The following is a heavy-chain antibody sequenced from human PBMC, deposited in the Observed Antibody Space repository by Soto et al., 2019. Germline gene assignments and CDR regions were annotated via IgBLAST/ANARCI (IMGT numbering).Heavy chain of an antibody. CDR2: ISYDGSNK. J-gene: IGHJ4*02. D-gene: IGHD6-6*01. CDR3: AKKGSSSSGRYYFDY. V-gene: IGHV3-30*18. Sequence: QVQLVESGGGVVQPGRSLRLSCAASGFTFSSYGMHWVRQAPGKGLEWVAVISYDGSNKYYADSVKGRFTISRDNSKNTLYLQMNSLRAEDTAVYYCAKKGSSSSGRYYFDYWGRGTLVTVSS. CDR1: GFTFSSYG.